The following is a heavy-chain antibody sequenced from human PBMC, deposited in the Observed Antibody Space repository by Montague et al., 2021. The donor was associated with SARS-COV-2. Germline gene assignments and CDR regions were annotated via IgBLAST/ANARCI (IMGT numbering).Heavy chain of an antibody. J-gene: IGHJ4*02. Sequence: QSVAEVKTPGESLRISCKVSGYIFISHWITWVRQMPGKGLEWMGRIDPSDSYTNYSPSFQGHVSISVDKSISTAYLQWSSLKASDTAMYYCARRGRPYSGYTTGYFDYWGQGTLSPSPQ. CDR2: IDPSDSYT. CDR3: ARRGRPYSGYTTGYFDY. D-gene: IGHD5-12*01. CDR1: GYIFISHW. V-gene: IGHV5-10-1*01.